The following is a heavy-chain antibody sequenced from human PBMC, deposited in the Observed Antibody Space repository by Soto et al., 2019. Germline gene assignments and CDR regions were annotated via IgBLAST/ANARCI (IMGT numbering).Heavy chain of an antibody. CDR3: ARGITGGHPQYFKH. CDR1: GYTFTIDV. D-gene: IGHD2-8*02. CDR2: INAGNGNT. Sequence: ASVKVSCKASGYTFTIDVMHWVRQAPGQRLEWMGWINAGNGNTKYSQNFQGRVTITRNTSASTSYMEVSNLRSEDTAVYYCARGITGGHPQYFKHWGQGTLVTVSS. J-gene: IGHJ1*01. V-gene: IGHV1-3*01.